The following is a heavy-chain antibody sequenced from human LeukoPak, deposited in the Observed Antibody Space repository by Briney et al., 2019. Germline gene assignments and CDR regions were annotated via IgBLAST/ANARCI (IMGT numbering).Heavy chain of an antibody. CDR1: GLTFSTYA. V-gene: IGHV3-23*01. D-gene: IGHD3-22*01. CDR2: MSCGCSST. CDR3: AIGSLPVVITCAFDF. J-gene: IGHJ4*02. Sequence: PGGSLRLSCEASGLTFSTYAMTWVRQAPGKGLDWVSGMSCGCSSTYDADSVKGRFTFSRDTSKNALYLQMTSLRAEDTAVYGCAIGSLPVVITCAFDFWGEGILVTVSS.